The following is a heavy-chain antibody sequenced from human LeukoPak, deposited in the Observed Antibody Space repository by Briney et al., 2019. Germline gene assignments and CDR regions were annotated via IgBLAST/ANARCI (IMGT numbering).Heavy chain of an antibody. CDR1: GGSFSGYY. D-gene: IGHD3/OR15-3a*01. J-gene: IGHJ4*02. Sequence: PSETLSLTCAVYGGSFSGYYWSWIRQPPGKGLEWIGEINHSGSTNYNPSLKSRVTISVDTSKNQFSLKLSSVTAADTAVYYCARGEAGLEAPFDYWGQGTLVTVSS. V-gene: IGHV4-34*01. CDR3: ARGEAGLEAPFDY. CDR2: INHSGST.